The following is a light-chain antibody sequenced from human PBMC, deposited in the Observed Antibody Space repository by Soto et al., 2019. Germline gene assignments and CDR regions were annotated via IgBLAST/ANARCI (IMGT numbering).Light chain of an antibody. CDR2: KAS. Sequence: DMQMTQSPSTLSASVGDRVTITCRASQSISVWLAWYQQKAGKAPNLLIYKASRLESGVPSRFSGSGSETEFTLTISGLQPGDSATYYCQQYNSYSPTFGQGTK. J-gene: IGKJ1*01. CDR1: QSISVW. V-gene: IGKV1-5*03. CDR3: QQYNSYSPT.